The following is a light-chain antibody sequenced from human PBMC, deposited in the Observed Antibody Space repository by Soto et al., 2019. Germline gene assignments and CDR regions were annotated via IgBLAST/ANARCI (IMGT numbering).Light chain of an antibody. J-gene: IGKJ1*01. CDR1: QTISSW. Sequence: IQVTQSPSSLSPSVGDRVTITCGASQTISSWLAWYQQKPGKAPKLLMYDASSLESGVPSRFSGSGSGTEFTLTISSLQPDDFATYYCQQYGTYLRTFGQGTKVDIK. V-gene: IGKV1-5*01. CDR3: QQYGTYLRT. CDR2: DAS.